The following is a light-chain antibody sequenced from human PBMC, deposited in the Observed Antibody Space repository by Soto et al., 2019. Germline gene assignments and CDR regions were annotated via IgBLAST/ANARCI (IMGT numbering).Light chain of an antibody. J-gene: IGKJ3*01. CDR2: GAS. Sequence: EIVLTQSPGTLSLSPGERATLSCRASQSVSSSYLAWYQQKPGQAPRLLIYGASSRATGIPDRFSGSGSATDFTLTISRLEPEDFAVYYWQQYGSSPFTFGPRTKVEIK. V-gene: IGKV3-20*01. CDR1: QSVSSSY. CDR3: QQYGSSPFT.